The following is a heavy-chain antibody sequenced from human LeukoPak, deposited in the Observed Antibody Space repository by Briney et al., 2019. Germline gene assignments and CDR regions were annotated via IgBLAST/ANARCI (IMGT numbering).Heavy chain of an antibody. Sequence: GSLRLSCTASGFSFGDHAMTWVRQAPGKGLEWVSFIRSEAYGQTTEYAASVKDRITISRDNSKGIVYLQMNSLKTEDTAKYYCARGPIYLWIYYGMDVWGQGTTVIVSS. CDR1: GFSFGDHA. CDR3: ARGPIYLWIYYGMDV. J-gene: IGHJ6*02. D-gene: IGHD3-9*01. V-gene: IGHV3-49*04. CDR2: IRSEAYGQTT.